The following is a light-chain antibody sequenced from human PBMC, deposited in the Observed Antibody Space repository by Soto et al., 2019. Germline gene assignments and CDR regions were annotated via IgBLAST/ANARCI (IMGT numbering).Light chain of an antibody. Sequence: DIQMTQSPSSLSASVGERVTITCRASQSIARYLNWYQQKPGKAPKLLIYTASSLQSGVPSRFSGSGSGTDFTFSINSLQSEDFATYYCQQSHSTPLTFGQGTKLEIK. J-gene: IGKJ2*01. CDR3: QQSHSTPLT. CDR1: QSIARY. V-gene: IGKV1-39*01. CDR2: TAS.